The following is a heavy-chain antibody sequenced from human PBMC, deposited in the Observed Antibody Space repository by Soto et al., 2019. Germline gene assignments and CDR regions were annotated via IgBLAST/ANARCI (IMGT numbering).Heavy chain of an antibody. J-gene: IGHJ5*02. D-gene: IGHD1-26*01. Sequence: GGSLRLSCAASGFTFSSYAMSWVRQAPGKGLEWVSAISGSGGSTYYADSVKGRFTISRDNSKNTLYLQMNSLRAEDTAVYYCAITPSGSYSRWFDPWGQGTLVTVSS. V-gene: IGHV3-23*01. CDR2: ISGSGGST. CDR1: GFTFSSYA. CDR3: AITPSGSYSRWFDP.